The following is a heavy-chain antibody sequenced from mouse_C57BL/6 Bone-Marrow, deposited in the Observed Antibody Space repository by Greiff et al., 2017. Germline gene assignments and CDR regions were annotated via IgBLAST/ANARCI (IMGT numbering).Heavy chain of an antibody. J-gene: IGHJ3*01. CDR3: TRSGYYGRSDG. D-gene: IGHD1-1*01. CDR1: GYTFTDYE. Sequence: VQLQQSVAELVRPGASVTLSCKASGYTFTDYEMHWVKQTPVHGLEWIGAIDPETGGTAYNQKFKGKAILTADKSSSTAYMELSSLTSEDSAVYYGTRSGYYGRSDGWGQGTLVTVSA. CDR2: IDPETGGT. V-gene: IGHV1-15*01.